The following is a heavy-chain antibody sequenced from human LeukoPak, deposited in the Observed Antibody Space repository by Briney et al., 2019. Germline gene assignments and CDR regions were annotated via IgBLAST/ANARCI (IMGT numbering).Heavy chain of an antibody. CDR2: IEPRGSAT. CDR3: ARAMYCGGDCCPFDY. CDR1: GFTLGTYW. J-gene: IGHJ4*02. D-gene: IGHD2-21*02. Sequence: GGSLRLSCAASGFTLGTYWVTWVRQAPGKGLEWVANIEPRGSATYYVDPVKGRFTISRDNAKNLVYLHMNSLRAEDTAVYYCARAMYCGGDCCPFDYWGQGTLVTVSS. V-gene: IGHV3-7*01.